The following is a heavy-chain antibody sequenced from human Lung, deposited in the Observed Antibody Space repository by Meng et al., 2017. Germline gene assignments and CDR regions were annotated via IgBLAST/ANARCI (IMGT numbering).Heavy chain of an antibody. Sequence: QAQLVQSGAEVKKPGASVKVSCMASGYTFTDYYMHWVRQAPRQGLEWMGRINPNSGGADYAQKFQGRVTMTRDKSISTAYMELTRLRSDDTAVYYCAREQQWLVQDFDSWGQGTLVTVSS. CDR3: AREQQWLVQDFDS. CDR1: GYTFTDYY. V-gene: IGHV1-2*06. J-gene: IGHJ4*02. D-gene: IGHD6-19*01. CDR2: INPNSGGA.